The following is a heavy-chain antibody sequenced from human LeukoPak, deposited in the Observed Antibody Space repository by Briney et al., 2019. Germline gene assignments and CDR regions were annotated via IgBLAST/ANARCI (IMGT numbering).Heavy chain of an antibody. Sequence: WGSLRLSCAASGFTFSSYIRNWVRQAPGKGLEWVAYISCSSSYIYYAYSVKGRFPITRDNAKNSLYLQMNSLRAEATAVYYCARDGAMAGAFDIWGQGTMVTVSS. V-gene: IGHV3-21*01. CDR3: ARDGAMAGAFDI. D-gene: IGHD5-18*01. CDR1: GFTFSSYI. CDR2: ISCSSSYI. J-gene: IGHJ3*02.